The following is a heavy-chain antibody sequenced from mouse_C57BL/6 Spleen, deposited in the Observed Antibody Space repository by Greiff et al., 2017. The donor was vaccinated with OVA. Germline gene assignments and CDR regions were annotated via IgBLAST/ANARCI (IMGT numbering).Heavy chain of an antibody. D-gene: IGHD2-5*01. J-gene: IGHJ3*01. CDR3: ARGGDYSNYFSWFAY. CDR1: GYSITSGYD. Sequence: EVQLQQSGPGMVKPSQSLSLTCTVTGYSITSGYDWHWIRHFPGNKLEWMGYISYSGSTNYNPSLKSRISITHDTSKNHFFLKLNSVTTEDTATYYCARGGDYSNYFSWFAYWGQGTLVTVSA. CDR2: ISYSGST. V-gene: IGHV3-1*01.